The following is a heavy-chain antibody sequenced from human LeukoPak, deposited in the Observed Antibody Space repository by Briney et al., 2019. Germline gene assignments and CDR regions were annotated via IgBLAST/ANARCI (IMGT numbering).Heavy chain of an antibody. CDR2: ISSSGSTI. J-gene: IGHJ3*02. D-gene: IGHD6-19*01. Sequence: GGSLRLSCAASGFTFSDYYMSWIRQAPGKGLEWVSYISSSGSTIYYADSAKGRFTISRDNAKNSLYLQMNSLRAEDTAVYYCARDRWYSSGWYSDALDIWGQGTMVTVSS. V-gene: IGHV3-11*01. CDR3: ARDRWYSSGWYSDALDI. CDR1: GFTFSDYY.